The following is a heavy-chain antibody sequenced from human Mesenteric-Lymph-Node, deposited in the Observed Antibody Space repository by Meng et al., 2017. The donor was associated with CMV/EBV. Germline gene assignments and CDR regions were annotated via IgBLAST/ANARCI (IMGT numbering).Heavy chain of an antibody. V-gene: IGHV3-30*02. CDR3: ARADSSWSAEYFQH. D-gene: IGHD3-22*01. CDR1: GFTFTSYG. CDR2: IHYDGSDQ. Sequence: GESLKISCAASGFTFTSYGMHWVRQAPGKGLEWVAIIHYDGSDQYYVDSVKGRFTISRDNSKNTLYLQMNSLRAEDTAVYYCARADSSWSAEYFQHWGQGSLVTVSS. J-gene: IGHJ1*01.